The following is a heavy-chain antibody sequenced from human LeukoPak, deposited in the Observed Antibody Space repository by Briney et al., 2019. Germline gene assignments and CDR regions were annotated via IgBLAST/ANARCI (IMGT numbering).Heavy chain of an antibody. V-gene: IGHV3-23*01. J-gene: IGHJ4*02. Sequence: GRSLRLSCAASGFTFSSYSMTWVRQAPGKGLEWVSAISGSGGSTYYADSVKGRFTISRDNSKNTLSLQMNSLRAEDTAVYYCAKPTYYYDSRGYYGGDYWGQGTLVTVSS. CDR2: ISGSGGST. CDR1: GFTFSSYS. D-gene: IGHD3-22*01. CDR3: AKPTYYYDSRGYYGGDY.